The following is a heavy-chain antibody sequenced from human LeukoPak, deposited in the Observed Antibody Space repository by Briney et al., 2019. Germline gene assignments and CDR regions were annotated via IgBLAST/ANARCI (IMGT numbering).Heavy chain of an antibody. V-gene: IGHV4-59*01. D-gene: IGHD2-15*01. CDR2: IYYSGST. CDR3: AREKVSGCSGGSCYSHWFDP. J-gene: IGHJ5*02. Sequence: SETLSLTCTDSGGSISSYYWSWIRQPPGKELEWIGYIYYSGSTNYNPSLKSRVTISVDTSKNQFSLKLSSVTAADTAVYYCAREKVSGCSGGSCYSHWFDPWGQGTLVTVSS. CDR1: GGSISSYY.